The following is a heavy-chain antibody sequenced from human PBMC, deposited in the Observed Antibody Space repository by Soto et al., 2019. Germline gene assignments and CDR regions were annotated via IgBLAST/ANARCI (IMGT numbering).Heavy chain of an antibody. V-gene: IGHV1-69*12. J-gene: IGHJ5*02. CDR1: GGTFGNTA. CDR2: IVPLFGTA. Sequence: QVQLVQSGAEVEEPGSSVNVSCKTSGGTFGNTAVTWVRQVPGQGLEWIGGIVPLFGTANYAQKFRGRVMITADESTSTVYLDLSSLRSDDTAIYYCARDGDPGYSFWSGPLGGGRFDPWGQGTLVTVSS. D-gene: IGHD3-3*01. CDR3: ARDGDPGYSFWSGPLGGGRFDP.